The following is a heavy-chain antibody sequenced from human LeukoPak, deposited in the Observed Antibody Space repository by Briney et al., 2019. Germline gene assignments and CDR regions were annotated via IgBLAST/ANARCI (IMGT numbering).Heavy chain of an antibody. CDR1: GFTFSSSW. CDR3: ARDRRAHGY. J-gene: IGHJ4*02. Sequence: GGSLRLSCEASGFTFSSSWMTWVRQAPGKGLEWVANIKEDGSEKYYVDSVKGRFTISRDNAKNPLYLQMNSLRAEDTAVYYCARDRRAHGYWGQGTLVTVSS. CDR2: IKEDGSEK. V-gene: IGHV3-7*03.